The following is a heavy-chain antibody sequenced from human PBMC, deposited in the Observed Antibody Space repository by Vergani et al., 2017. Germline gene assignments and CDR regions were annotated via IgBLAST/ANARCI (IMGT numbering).Heavy chain of an antibody. CDR3: AKDDSSGYYSGDYYYGMDV. V-gene: IGHV3-23*01. Sequence: EVQLLESGGGLVQPGGSLRLSCAASGFTFSSYAMSWVRQAPGKGLEWVSAISGSGGSTYYADSVKGRFTISRDNSKNTLYLQMNSLRAEDTAVYYCAKDDSSGYYSGDYYYGMDVWGQGTTVTVSS. CDR2: ISGSGGST. D-gene: IGHD3-22*01. CDR1: GFTFSSYA. J-gene: IGHJ6*02.